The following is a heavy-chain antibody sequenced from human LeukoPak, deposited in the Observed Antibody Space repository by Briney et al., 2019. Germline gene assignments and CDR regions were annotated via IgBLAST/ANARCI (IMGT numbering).Heavy chain of an antibody. CDR3: ARDRKWLSGDGPDF. CDR2: INPNSGGT. Sequence: GASVKVSCKASGYTFTGYYMHWVRQAPGQGLEWMGWINPNSGGTNYAQKFQGRVTMTRDTSISTAYMELSRLRFDDTAVYYCARDRKWLSGDGPDFWGQGTLVTVSS. CDR1: GYTFTGYY. V-gene: IGHV1-2*02. D-gene: IGHD4-17*01. J-gene: IGHJ4*02.